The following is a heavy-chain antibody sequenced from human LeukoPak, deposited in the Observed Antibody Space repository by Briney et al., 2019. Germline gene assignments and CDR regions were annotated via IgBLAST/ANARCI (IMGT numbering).Heavy chain of an antibody. CDR1: GFTFSNYA. Sequence: PGRSLSLSCSPSGFTFSNYAMGCVPHAPRKGPEWVSGTSGDGGSTYYAVSVKGRFTIARGSSENALYLQMNSLRAEDTAVYYCANTSKHSTTCYYYWGQGTLVTVSS. J-gene: IGHJ4*02. CDR2: TSGDGGST. D-gene: IGHD2-2*01. CDR3: ANTSKHSTTCYYY. V-gene: IGHV3-23*01.